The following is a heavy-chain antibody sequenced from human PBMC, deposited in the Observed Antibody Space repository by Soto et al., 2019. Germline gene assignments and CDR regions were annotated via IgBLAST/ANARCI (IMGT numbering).Heavy chain of an antibody. Sequence: QDQLVQSGAEVKKPGSSVKVSCKASGGTFSSHTFSWVRQAPGQGLEWMGRIIPALGTATYAQKFQGRVTITADESATTVYMELNSLRSEDTVVFYCAGPAFGDYWYFDLWGRGTLVTVSS. CDR1: GGTFSSHT. D-gene: IGHD4-17*01. CDR3: AGPAFGDYWYFDL. CDR2: IIPALGTA. J-gene: IGHJ2*01. V-gene: IGHV1-69*08.